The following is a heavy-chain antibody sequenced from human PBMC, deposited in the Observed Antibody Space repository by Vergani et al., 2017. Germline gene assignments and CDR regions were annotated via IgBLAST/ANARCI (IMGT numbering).Heavy chain of an antibody. CDR2: IYYTGGA. D-gene: IGHD3-16*01. Sequence: QLQLHKSGPGLVKPSETLSLTCTLSGGSISSSSHFWGWLRQTPGKGLEWIGSIYYTGGAYYNPSLKSRVSISVDASKHQFSLKLSSVTAADSSVYYCARHDSGHYDASYYGLDVWGQGTTVTVSS. V-gene: IGHV4-39*01. CDR1: GGSISSSSHF. CDR3: ARHDSGHYDASYYGLDV. J-gene: IGHJ6*02.